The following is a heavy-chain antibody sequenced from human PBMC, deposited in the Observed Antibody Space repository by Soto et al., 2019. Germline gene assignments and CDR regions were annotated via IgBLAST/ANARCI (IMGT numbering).Heavy chain of an antibody. J-gene: IGHJ4*02. D-gene: IGHD1-1*01. Sequence: PGGSLRLSCAASGFTFSSYGMHWVRQAPGKGLEWVAVIWYDGSNKYYADSVKGRFTISRDNSKNTLYLQMNSLRAEDTAVYYCARDTLGPHTNWIFDYWGQGTLVTVSS. CDR3: ARDTLGPHTNWIFDY. CDR2: IWYDGSNK. CDR1: GFTFSSYG. V-gene: IGHV3-33*01.